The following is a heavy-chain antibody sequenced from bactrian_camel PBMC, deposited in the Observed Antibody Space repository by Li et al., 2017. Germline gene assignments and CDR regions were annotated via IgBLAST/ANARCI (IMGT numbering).Heavy chain of an antibody. V-gene: IGHV3S55*01. CDR1: GFSFADSD. D-gene: IGHD1*01. Sequence: HVQLVESGGGSVQAGGSLNLSRTTSGFSFADSDMGWYRHSPGQECELVSTISLSGSEYYAESVKGRFTISHDHAKNTLYLQMNSLKPEDTYMYTCAARFQYCLDGGLLSSPGRFHHWGQGTQVTVS. CDR2: ISLSGSE. CDR3: AARFQYCLDGGLLSSPGRFHH. J-gene: IGHJ4*01.